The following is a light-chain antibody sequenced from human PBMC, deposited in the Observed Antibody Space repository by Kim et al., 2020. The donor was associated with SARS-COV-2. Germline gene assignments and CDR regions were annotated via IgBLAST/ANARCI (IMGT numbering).Light chain of an antibody. CDR3: SSYTSSSTYV. J-gene: IGLJ1*01. CDR1: SSDVGGYNY. Sequence: QSALTQPASVSGSPGQSITVSRTGTSSDVGGYNYVSWYQQHPGKAPKRMIYDVSKRPSGVSNRFSGSKSGNTASLTISGLQAEDEADYYCSSYTSSSTYVFGTETKGTVL. CDR2: DVS. V-gene: IGLV2-14*01.